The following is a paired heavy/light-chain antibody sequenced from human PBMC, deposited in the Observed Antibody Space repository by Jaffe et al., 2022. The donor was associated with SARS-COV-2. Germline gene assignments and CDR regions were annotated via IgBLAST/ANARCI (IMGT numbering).Heavy chain of an antibody. CDR3: TTDLVPFDSTGYNYFYYGMDV. D-gene: IGHD3-22*01. J-gene: IGHJ6*02. CDR2: IKPNTDGGTA. V-gene: IGHV3-15*01. CDR1: GFTFRNAW. Sequence: EVRLVESGGGLVKPGGSLRLSCAASGFTFRNAWMNWVRQGPGKGLEWVGRIKPNTDGGTADYAAPVKGRFTISRDDSQKTIYMEMNSLKTEDTAVYYCTTDLVPFDSTGYNYFYYGMDVWGQGTTVTVSS.
Light chain of an antibody. CDR1: QSVSSNF. J-gene: IGKJ1*01. CDR3: HQYGSSPWT. Sequence: EIVLTQSPGTLSLSPGERATLSCRASQSVSSNFLAWYQQKPGRAPRLLIYGASRRATGFPDRFSGSGSATDFTLTISRLEPEDFAVYYCHQYGSSPWTFGQGTKVEI. V-gene: IGKV3-20*01. CDR2: GAS.